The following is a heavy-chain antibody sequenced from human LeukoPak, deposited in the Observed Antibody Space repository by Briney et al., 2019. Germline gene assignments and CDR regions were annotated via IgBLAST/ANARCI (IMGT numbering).Heavy chain of an antibody. J-gene: IGHJ6*03. CDR1: GFTFSSYS. Sequence: GGSLRLSCAASGFTFSSYSMNWVRQAPGKGLEWVSSMSSSTTYIYYADSVKGRFTISRDNAKNSLYLQVNSLRAEDTVVYYCARIPTSTYYYGSGTYSPYQYYYMDVWGKGTTVTVSS. D-gene: IGHD3-10*01. CDR2: MSSSTTYI. CDR3: ARIPTSTYYYGSGTYSPYQYYYMDV. V-gene: IGHV3-21*01.